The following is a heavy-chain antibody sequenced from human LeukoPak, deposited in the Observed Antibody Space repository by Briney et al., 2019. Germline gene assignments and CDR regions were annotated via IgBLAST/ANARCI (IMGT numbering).Heavy chain of an antibody. J-gene: IGHJ4*02. CDR2: INSDGSST. CDR3: ARDAGYDVGVDY. CDR1: GFTFSSHW. D-gene: IGHD5-12*01. V-gene: IGHV3-74*01. Sequence: PGGPLRLSCAASGFTFSSHWMHWVRQAPGKGLVWVSRINSDGSSTSYADSVKGRFTISRDNAKTTLYLQMNSLRAEDTAVYYCARDAGYDVGVDYWGQGTLVTVSS.